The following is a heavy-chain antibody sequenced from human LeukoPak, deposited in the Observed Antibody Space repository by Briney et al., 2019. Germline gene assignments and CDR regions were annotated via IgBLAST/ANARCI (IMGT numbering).Heavy chain of an antibody. J-gene: IGHJ5*02. Sequence: PSETLSLTCTVSGGCITSYYWSWIRQPPGKGLEWIGYIYYSGSTNYNPSLKSRVTISVDTSKNQFSLKLNSVAAADTAVYYCARGSLGENWNDITGWFDPWGQGILVTVSS. CDR2: IYYSGST. D-gene: IGHD1-1*01. V-gene: IGHV4-59*01. CDR1: GGCITSYY. CDR3: ARGSLGENWNDITGWFDP.